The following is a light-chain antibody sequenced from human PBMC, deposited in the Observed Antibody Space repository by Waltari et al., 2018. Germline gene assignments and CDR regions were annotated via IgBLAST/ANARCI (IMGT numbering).Light chain of an antibody. CDR3: QQRSDWPPTWT. J-gene: IGKJ1*01. V-gene: IGKV3-11*01. CDR1: QSISIY. Sequence: EVVLTQSPATLSLSPGDRATLSCRASQSISIYLAWYQHKPAQAPRLLIFDASNRATGIPARFSGSGSGTDFTLTISNLEPEDSAVDYCQQRSDWPPTWTFGQGTKVEMK. CDR2: DAS.